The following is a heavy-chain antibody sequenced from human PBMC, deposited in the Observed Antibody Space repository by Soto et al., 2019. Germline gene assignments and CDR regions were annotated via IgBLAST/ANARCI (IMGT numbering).Heavy chain of an antibody. V-gene: IGHV4-59*08. CDR2: ASYSRSP. J-gene: IGHJ4*02. CDR1: GDSIGSHY. Sequence: QVQLQESGPGLVKPSETLSLTCTVSGDSIGSHYWSWIRQPPGEGLEWIGRASYSRSPSYNPSLKSRVTISIDTSKNQFSLKLTSVTATDTAIYYCARQWGGDYWGQGILVTVSS. D-gene: IGHD3-16*01. CDR3: ARQWGGDY.